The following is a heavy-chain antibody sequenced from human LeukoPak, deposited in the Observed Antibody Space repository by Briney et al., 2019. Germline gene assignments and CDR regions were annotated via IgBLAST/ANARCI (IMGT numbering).Heavy chain of an antibody. J-gene: IGHJ4*02. D-gene: IGHD3-22*01. CDR3: ARDYDGSGYSFDC. V-gene: IGHV4-31*03. CDR2: IYFSGST. CDR1: GGSISSGGYY. Sequence: PSQTLSLTCTVSGGSISSGGYYWSWIRQDPGKGLEWIGYIYFSGSTYYNPSLNSRLTISLDTSGNQFSLQLSSVTAADTAVYYCARDYDGSGYSFDCWGQGILVTVSS.